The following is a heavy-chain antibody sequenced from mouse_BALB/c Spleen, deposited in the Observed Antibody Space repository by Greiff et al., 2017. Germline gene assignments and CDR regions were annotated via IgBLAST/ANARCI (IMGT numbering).Heavy chain of an antibody. CDR1: GFNIKDTY. J-gene: IGHJ4*01. D-gene: IGHD2-3*01. Sequence: EVQLQESGAELVKPGASVKLSCTASGFNIKDTYMHWVKQRPEQGLEWIGRIDPANGNTKYDPKFQGKATITADTSSNTAYLQLSSLTSEDTAVYYCARWLLGAMDYWGQGTSVTVSS. CDR2: IDPANGNT. V-gene: IGHV14-3*02. CDR3: ARWLLGAMDY.